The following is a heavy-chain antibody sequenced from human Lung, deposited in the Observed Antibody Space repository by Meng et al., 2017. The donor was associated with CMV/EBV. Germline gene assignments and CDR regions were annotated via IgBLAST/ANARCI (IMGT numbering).Heavy chain of an antibody. Sequence: QVQPSQARPGRVQPPQPPSLTCAISGDIGSCNRAAWHWIRQAPSRGLEWLGRTYYRSKWYHEYAVSVKSRITISPDTPKNQFSLQLNSMTPEDTAVYYCARGINGGCGDWGQGTLVTVSS. CDR2: TYYRSKWYH. CDR1: GDIGSCNRAA. D-gene: IGHD4-23*01. V-gene: IGHV6-1*01. CDR3: ARGINGGCGD. J-gene: IGHJ4*02.